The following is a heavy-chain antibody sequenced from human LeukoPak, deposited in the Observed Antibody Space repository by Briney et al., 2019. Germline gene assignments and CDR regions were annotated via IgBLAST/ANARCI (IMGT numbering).Heavy chain of an antibody. Sequence: SETRSLTCAVYGGSFSGYYWSWIRQPPGKGLEWIGEINHSGSTNYNPSLKSRVTISVDTSKNQFSLKLSSVTAADTAVYYCARGRSNGWFYWGQGTLVTVSS. D-gene: IGHD2-8*01. J-gene: IGHJ4*02. CDR2: INHSGST. CDR1: GGSFSGYY. CDR3: ARGRSNGWFY. V-gene: IGHV4-34*01.